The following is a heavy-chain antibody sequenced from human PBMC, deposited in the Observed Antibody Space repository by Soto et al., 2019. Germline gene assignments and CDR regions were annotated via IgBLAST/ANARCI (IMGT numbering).Heavy chain of an antibody. V-gene: IGHV4-59*01. Sequence: SETLSLTCTVPGGSISSYYWSWIRQPPGKGLEWIGYIYYSGSTNYNPSLKSRVTISVDTSKNQFSLKLSSVTAADTAVYYCAREWCSSTSCYGGIGYWGQGTLVTVSS. CDR2: IYYSGST. D-gene: IGHD2-2*01. J-gene: IGHJ4*02. CDR1: GGSISSYY. CDR3: AREWCSSTSCYGGIGY.